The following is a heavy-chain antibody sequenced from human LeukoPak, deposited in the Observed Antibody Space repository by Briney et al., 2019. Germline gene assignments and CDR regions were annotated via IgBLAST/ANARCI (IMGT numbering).Heavy chain of an antibody. D-gene: IGHD6-13*01. CDR3: ARDRPSSTWYEGDAMDV. V-gene: IGHV3-48*01. CDR1: GFTFSSYA. J-gene: IGHJ6*02. Sequence: GSLRLSCAASGFTFSSYAMNWVRQAPGKGLEWLSYISSSGGSIYYVDSVKGRFTTSRDDARNSLYLQMSSLRVEDTAVYYCARDRPSSTWYEGDAMDVWGQGTMVTVSS. CDR2: ISSSGGSI.